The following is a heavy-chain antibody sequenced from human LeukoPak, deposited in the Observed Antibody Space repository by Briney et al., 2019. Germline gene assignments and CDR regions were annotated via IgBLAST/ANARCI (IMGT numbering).Heavy chain of an antibody. J-gene: IGHJ4*02. CDR2: MNPNSGNT. Sequence: ASVKVSCKASGYTFTSYDINWVRHATGQGLEWMGWMNPNSGNTGYAQKFQGRVTITRNTSISTAYMELSSLRSDDTAVYYCARDYCSGGSCYYDYWGQGTLVTVSS. V-gene: IGHV1-8*03. D-gene: IGHD2-15*01. CDR1: GYTFTSYD. CDR3: ARDYCSGGSCYYDY.